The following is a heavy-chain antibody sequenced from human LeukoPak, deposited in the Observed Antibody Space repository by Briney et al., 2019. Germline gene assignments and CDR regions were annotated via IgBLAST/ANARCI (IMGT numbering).Heavy chain of an antibody. CDR3: AKAGDSYCYPNWGY. J-gene: IGHJ4*02. CDR2: ISGSGGST. CDR1: GFTFSSYA. V-gene: IGHV3-23*01. D-gene: IGHD5-18*01. Sequence: GGSLRLSCAASGFTFSSYAMSWVRQAPGKGLEWVSAISGSGGSTYYADSVKGRFTISRDNSKNTLYLQMNSLRAEDTAVYYCAKAGDSYCYPNWGYWGQGTLVTASS.